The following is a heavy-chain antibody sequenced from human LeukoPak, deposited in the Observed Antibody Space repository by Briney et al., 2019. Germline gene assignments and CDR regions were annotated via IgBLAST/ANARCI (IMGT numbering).Heavy chain of an antibody. CDR1: GFTFSDFY. CDR3: ARKTYYYDSGSYSKSYYFDY. D-gene: IGHD3-10*01. J-gene: IGHJ4*02. V-gene: IGHV3-11*06. CDR2: ISSSNTGT. Sequence: GGSLRLSCAASGFTFSDFYMSWIRQAPGKGLEWLSDISSSNTGTNYADSVKGRFTISRDNAKNSLFLQLNSLRAEDTAVYYCARKTYYYDSGSYSKSYYFDYWGQGTLVTVSS.